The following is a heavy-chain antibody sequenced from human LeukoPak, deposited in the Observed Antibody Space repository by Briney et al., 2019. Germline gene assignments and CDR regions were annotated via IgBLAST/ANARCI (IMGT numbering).Heavy chain of an antibody. CDR3: ARQSTWCNWNYADAFDI. V-gene: IGHV1-8*03. CDR1: GYTFTSYD. D-gene: IGHD1-7*01. Sequence: ASVKVSCKASGYTFTSYDINWVRQATGQGLEWMGWMNPNSGNTGYAQKFQGRVTITRNTSISTAYMELSSLRSEDTAVYYCARQSTWCNWNYADAFDIWGQGTMVTVSS. CDR2: MNPNSGNT. J-gene: IGHJ3*02.